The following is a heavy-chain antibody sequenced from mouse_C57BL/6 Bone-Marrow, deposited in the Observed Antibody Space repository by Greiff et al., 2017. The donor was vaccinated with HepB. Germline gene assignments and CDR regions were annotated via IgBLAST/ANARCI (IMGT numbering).Heavy chain of an antibody. Sequence: VQLQQSGAELMKPGASVKLSCKATGYTFTGYWIEWVKQRPGHGLEWIGEILPGSGSTNYTEKFKGKATFTADTSSNTAYMQLSSLTTEDSAIYYCAYYGPYYFDYWGQGTTLTVSS. CDR2: ILPGSGST. D-gene: IGHD1-1*01. CDR3: AYYGPYYFDY. V-gene: IGHV1-9*01. CDR1: GYTFTGYW. J-gene: IGHJ2*01.